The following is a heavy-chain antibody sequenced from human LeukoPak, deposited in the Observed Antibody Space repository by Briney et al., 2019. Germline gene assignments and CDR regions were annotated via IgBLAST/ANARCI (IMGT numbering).Heavy chain of an antibody. D-gene: IGHD2-2*01. V-gene: IGHV4-61*02. CDR1: GGSISSGGHY. J-gene: IGHJ5*02. CDR3: GRVIIPAATRLWFDP. Sequence: SQTLSLTCTVSGGSISSGGHYWSWIRQPAGKGLEYLGRISSTGSTNYNPSLRSRVTISVDTSKNQFSLKLNSVTAADTAVYYCGRVIIPAATRLWFDPWGQGTLVTVSS. CDR2: ISSTGST.